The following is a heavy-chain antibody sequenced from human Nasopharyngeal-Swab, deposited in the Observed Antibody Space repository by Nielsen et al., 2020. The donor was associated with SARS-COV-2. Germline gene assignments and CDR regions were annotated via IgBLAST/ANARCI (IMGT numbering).Heavy chain of an antibody. Sequence: VCQAPGKGLEWVSAISGSGGSTYYADSVKGRFTISRDNSKNTLYLQMNSLRAEDTAVYYCYVLLWFGDYYYGMDVWGQGTTVTVSS. J-gene: IGHJ6*02. D-gene: IGHD3-10*01. CDR3: YVLLWFGDYYYGMDV. CDR2: ISGSGGST. V-gene: IGHV3-23*01.